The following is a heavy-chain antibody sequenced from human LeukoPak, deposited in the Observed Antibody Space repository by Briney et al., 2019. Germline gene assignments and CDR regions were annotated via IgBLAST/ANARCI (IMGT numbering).Heavy chain of an antibody. V-gene: IGHV1-18*01. J-gene: IGHJ5*02. CDR3: ARATYYDFWSGYYTYPGGPEPRRNWFDP. CDR1: GYTFTSYG. CDR2: ISAYNGNT. D-gene: IGHD3-3*01. Sequence: ASVKVSCKASGYTFTSYGISWVRQAPGQGLEWMGWISAYNGNTNYAQKLQGRVTMTTDTSTSTAYMELRSLRSDDTAVYYCARATYYDFWSGYYTYPGGPEPRRNWFDPWAREPWSPSPQ.